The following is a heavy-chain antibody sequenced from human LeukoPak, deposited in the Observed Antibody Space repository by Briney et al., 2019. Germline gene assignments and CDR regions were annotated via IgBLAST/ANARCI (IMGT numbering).Heavy chain of an antibody. J-gene: IGHJ1*01. CDR1: GFTFNRCW. V-gene: IGHV3-7*01. CDR3: TSWGDTTAEYFQR. D-gene: IGHD2-21*02. CDR2: INPDGRDT. Sequence: GGSLRLSCGVSGFTFNRCWMKWVRQAPGKGLEGVAHINPDGRDTYYVDSVKGRVTISRDNAQSSMYLQMNSLRVEDTAVYYCTSWGDTTAEYFQRWGQGTLVTVSS.